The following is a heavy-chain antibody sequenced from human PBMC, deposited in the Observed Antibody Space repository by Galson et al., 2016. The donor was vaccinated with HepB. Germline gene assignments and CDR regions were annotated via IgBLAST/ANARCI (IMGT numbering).Heavy chain of an antibody. CDR1: GASISGHY. J-gene: IGHJ6*02. D-gene: IGHD3/OR15-3a*01. CDR3: ARDGRAWVGLDV. V-gene: IGHV4-59*11. Sequence: ETLSLTCAVSGASISGHYWSWIRQPPGKGLEWIGYVHYSGTTNYNPSLKSRVFISIDTSKTHFSLRLTSLTAADTAIYFCARDGRAWVGLDVWGQGTTVTVSS. CDR2: VHYSGTT.